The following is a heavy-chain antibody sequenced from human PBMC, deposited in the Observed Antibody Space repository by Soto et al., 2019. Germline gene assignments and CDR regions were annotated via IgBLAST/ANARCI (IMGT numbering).Heavy chain of an antibody. Sequence: PSETLSLTCTVSGGSISSYYWSWIRQPPGKGLEWIGYIYYSATTNYNPSLKSRVTISVDTTDNQFSLKLNSVTAADTAVYYCARHHDSWGQGTLVTVSS. V-gene: IGHV4-59*01. CDR2: IYYSATT. J-gene: IGHJ4*02. CDR3: ARHHDS. CDR1: GGSISSYY.